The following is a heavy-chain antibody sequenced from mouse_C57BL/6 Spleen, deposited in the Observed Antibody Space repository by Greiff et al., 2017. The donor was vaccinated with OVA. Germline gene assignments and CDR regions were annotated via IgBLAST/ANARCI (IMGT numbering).Heavy chain of an antibody. Sequence: QVQLQQPGAELVKPGASVKLSCKASGYTFTSYWMQWVKQRPGQGLEWIGEIDPSASYTNYNQKFKGKATLTVDTSSSTAYMQLSSLTSEDSAVYYCARSGGDYDSLDYWGQGTTLTVSS. CDR1: GYTFTSYW. V-gene: IGHV1-50*01. J-gene: IGHJ2*01. CDR2: IDPSASYT. CDR3: ARSGGDYDSLDY. D-gene: IGHD2-4*01.